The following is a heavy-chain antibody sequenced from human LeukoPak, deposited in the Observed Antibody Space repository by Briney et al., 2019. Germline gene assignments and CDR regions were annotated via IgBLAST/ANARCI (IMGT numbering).Heavy chain of an antibody. D-gene: IGHD4-17*01. CDR2: INHSGST. CDR1: GGSFSGYY. J-gene: IGHJ4*02. V-gene: IGHV4-34*01. Sequence: PSETLSLTCAVYGGSFSGYYWSWIRQPPGKGLEWIGEINHSGSTNYNPSLKSRVTISVDTSKNQFSLKLSSVTAADTAVYYCASAGDGDYDYLGQGTLVTVSS. CDR3: ASAGDGDYDY.